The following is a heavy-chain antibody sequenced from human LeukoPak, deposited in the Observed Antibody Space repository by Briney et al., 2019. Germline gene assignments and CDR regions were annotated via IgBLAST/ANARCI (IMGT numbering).Heavy chain of an antibody. D-gene: IGHD5-24*01. Sequence: GWSLRLSCAASGFTFSSYWLHWVRQAAGKGLVWVSRINSDGSSTSYADSVKGRLPIYRHNDKNTLYLQMNSMRAEDTAVYCCARSMATGLNWFDPWGQGTLVTVSS. CDR1: GFTFSSYW. V-gene: IGHV3-74*01. CDR2: INSDGSST. CDR3: ARSMATGLNWFDP. J-gene: IGHJ5*02.